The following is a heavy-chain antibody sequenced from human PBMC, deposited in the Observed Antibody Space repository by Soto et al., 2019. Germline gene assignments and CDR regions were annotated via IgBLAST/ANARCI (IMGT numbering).Heavy chain of an antibody. V-gene: IGHV1-18*01. CDR2: ISAYNGNT. J-gene: IGHJ4*02. Sequence: ASVKVSCKASGYTFTSYGISWVRQAPGQGLEWMGWISAYNGNTNYAQKLQGRVTMTTDTSTSTAYMELRSLRSDDTAVYYCASDSRSFLARCSYRTNYLDYWGQGTLVTVSS. CDR1: GYTFTSYG. CDR3: ASDSRSFLARCSYRTNYLDY. D-gene: IGHD5-18*01.